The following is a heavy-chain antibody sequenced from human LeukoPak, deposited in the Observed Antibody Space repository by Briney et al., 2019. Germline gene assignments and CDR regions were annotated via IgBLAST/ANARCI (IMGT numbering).Heavy chain of an antibody. V-gene: IGHV3-15*01. J-gene: IGHJ4*02. D-gene: IGHD2-15*01. CDR3: TWIDCSGGSCYFAS. CDR2: IKGTNSGGTT. CDR1: GITFIEAW. Sequence: PGGSLRLSCELPGITFIEAWMSWVRQAPGKGLEWVGRIKGTNSGGTTAYAAPVKGRFTISRDDSQSMMYLQMDSLKSEDTAVYFCTWIDCSGGSCYFASWGQGTLVTVSS.